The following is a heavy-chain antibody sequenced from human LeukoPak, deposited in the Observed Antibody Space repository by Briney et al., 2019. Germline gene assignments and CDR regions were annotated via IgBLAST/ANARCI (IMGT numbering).Heavy chain of an antibody. CDR3: ARGRVVVVAEGMDV. J-gene: IGHJ6*03. D-gene: IGHD2-15*01. Sequence: SETLSLTCAVYGGSFSGYYWSWIRQPPGKGLEWIGEINHSGSTNYNPSLKSRGTISVDTSKKLFSLKLSSVTAADTAVYYCARGRVVVVAEGMDVWGKGNTVSVPS. CDR2: INHSGST. V-gene: IGHV4-34*01. CDR1: GGSFSGYY.